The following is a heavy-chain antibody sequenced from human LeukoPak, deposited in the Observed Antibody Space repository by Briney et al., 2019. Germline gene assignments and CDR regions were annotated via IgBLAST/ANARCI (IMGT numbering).Heavy chain of an antibody. CDR3: ARGSYDILSGYYYFDY. V-gene: IGHV4-61*02. CDR1: GGSISSGSYY. J-gene: IGHJ4*02. CDR2: IYTSGST. D-gene: IGHD3-9*01. Sequence: NPSETLSLTCTVSGGSISSGSYYWSWSRQPAGKGLEGIGRIYTSGSTNYNPSLKSRVAISVDTSKIQFSLKLSSVTAADTAVYYCARGSYDILSGYYYFDYWGQGTLVTVSS.